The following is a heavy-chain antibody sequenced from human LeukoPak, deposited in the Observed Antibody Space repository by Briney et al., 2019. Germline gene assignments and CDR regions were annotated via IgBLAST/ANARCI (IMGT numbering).Heavy chain of an antibody. Sequence: PGGSLRLSCAASEFAFSVYEMYWVRQAPGKGLEWVSYVSSSGGTRYYADSVKGRFTISRDNAKNSPYLQMNSLRGEDTAVYYCATLTVASSFDYWGQGALVTVSS. V-gene: IGHV3-48*03. CDR3: ATLTVASSFDY. J-gene: IGHJ4*02. CDR1: EFAFSVYE. D-gene: IGHD6-19*01. CDR2: VSSSGGTR.